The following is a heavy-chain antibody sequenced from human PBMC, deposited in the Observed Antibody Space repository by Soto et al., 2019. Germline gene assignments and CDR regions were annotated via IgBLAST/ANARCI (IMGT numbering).Heavy chain of an antibody. D-gene: IGHD3-22*01. CDR1: GYTFTSYD. CDR2: MNPNSGNT. CDR3: ARLLEYDGSVYPLRYFAS. J-gene: IGHJ4*02. Sequence: QVQLVQSGAEVKKPGASVKVSCKASGYTFTSYDINWVRQATGQGLEWMGWMNPNSGNTGYAQKFQVRVTITRKTSIRTAYMELRSLRSEDTAVYYCARLLEYDGSVYPLRYFASWGQETLVTVSS. V-gene: IGHV1-8*01.